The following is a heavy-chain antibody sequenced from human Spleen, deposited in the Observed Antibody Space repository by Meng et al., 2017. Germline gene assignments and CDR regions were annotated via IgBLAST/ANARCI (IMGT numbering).Heavy chain of an antibody. CDR2: IHYTGTT. V-gene: IGHV4-31*03. CDR3: ARILTGAPGFDY. Sequence: VRVQQRGPGMVWPSETLSLTCTVSGRFISRGVYYRVGIRHTPGKGLGWIGYIHYTGTTNYNPSLKSRVTISVDTSKNQFSLNLCSVTAAETAVYFGARILTGAPGFDYWGQRTLVTVSS. CDR1: GRFISRGVYY. J-gene: IGHJ4*02. D-gene: IGHD3-9*01.